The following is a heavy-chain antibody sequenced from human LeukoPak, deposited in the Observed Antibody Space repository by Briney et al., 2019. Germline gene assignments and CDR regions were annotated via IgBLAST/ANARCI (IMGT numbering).Heavy chain of an antibody. Sequence: PSETLSLTCTVSGGSVTYTNYYWGWIRQPPGKGLQWIGVIYYNGKTYYNPSLKSRVTVAVDTSKNQFSLKLSSVTAADTAVYYCARWNQVYFAYWGQGTLVTVSS. CDR2: IYYNGKT. CDR3: ARWNQVYFAY. V-gene: IGHV4-39*01. D-gene: IGHD1-1*01. CDR1: GGSVTYTNYY. J-gene: IGHJ4*02.